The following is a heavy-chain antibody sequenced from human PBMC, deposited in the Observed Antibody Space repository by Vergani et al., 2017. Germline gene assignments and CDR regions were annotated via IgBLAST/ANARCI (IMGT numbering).Heavy chain of an antibody. D-gene: IGHD5-12*01. CDR3: TKGSVYYHDSAGHGYDPYTGFDL. J-gene: IGHJ3*01. Sequence: EVRLLESGGGLVQPGGSLRLSCVGSGFTFTSYAMNWVRQAPGKGLEWVAAISWNSGAVDYADSVRGRFTISRDNAKNSLFLEMNSLRFEDTAVYFCTKGSVYYHDSAGHGYDPYTGFDLWGQGTLVTVSS. CDR2: ISWNSGAV. CDR1: GFTFTSYA. V-gene: IGHV3-9*01.